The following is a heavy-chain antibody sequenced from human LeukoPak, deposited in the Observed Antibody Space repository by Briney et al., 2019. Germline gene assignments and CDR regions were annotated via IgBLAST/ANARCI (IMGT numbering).Heavy chain of an antibody. CDR2: ISAYNGNT. Sequence: GASVKVSCKASGYTFTSYGISWVRQAPGQGLEWMGWISAYNGNTNYAQKLQGRVTMTTDTSTSTAYMELRSLRSDDTAVYYCARTHYGSGFLGGKKEAANFDYWGQGTLVTVSS. V-gene: IGHV1-18*01. CDR3: ARTHYGSGFLGGKKEAANFDY. CDR1: GYTFTSYG. J-gene: IGHJ4*02. D-gene: IGHD3-10*01.